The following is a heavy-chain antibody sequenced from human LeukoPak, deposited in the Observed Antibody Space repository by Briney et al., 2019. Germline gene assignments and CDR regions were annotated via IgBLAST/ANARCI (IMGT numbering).Heavy chain of an antibody. V-gene: IGHV4-39*07. J-gene: IGHJ6*03. D-gene: IGHD4-11*01. CDR3: ARNPHGVTTAYYYYYMDV. CDR2: IYYSGST. Sequence: PSETLSLTCTVSGGSISSSSYYWGWIRQPPGKGLEWIGSIYYSGSTYYNPSLKSRVTISVDTSKNQFSLKLSSVTAADTAVYYCARNPHGVTTAYYYYYMDVWGKGTTVTISS. CDR1: GGSISSSSYY.